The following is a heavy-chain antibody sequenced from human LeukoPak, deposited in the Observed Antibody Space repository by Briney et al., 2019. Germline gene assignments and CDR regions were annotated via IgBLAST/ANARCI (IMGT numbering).Heavy chain of an antibody. CDR2: IKSKTDGGNK. CDR3: AKEGTGIHFDY. Sequence: TGGSLRLSCAASGFTVSNAWMSWFRQAPGKGLEWVGRIKSKTDGGNKDYAAPVKGRFTISRDDSKNTLYLQMNSLRAEDTAVYYCAKEGTGIHFDYWGQGTLVTVSS. CDR1: GFTVSNAW. J-gene: IGHJ4*02. D-gene: IGHD1-1*01. V-gene: IGHV3-15*01.